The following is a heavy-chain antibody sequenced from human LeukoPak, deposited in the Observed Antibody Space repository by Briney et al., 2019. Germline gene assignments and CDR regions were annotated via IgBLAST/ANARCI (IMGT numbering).Heavy chain of an antibody. J-gene: IGHJ3*02. Sequence: PSETLSLTCTVSGGSISSGNYYWSWIRQPAGKGLEWIGRIYSSGSTNYNPSLKSRVTISVDTSKNQFSLRLSSVTAADTAVYYCARVNVAATQRAFDIWGQGTMVTVSS. V-gene: IGHV4-61*02. CDR1: GGSISSGNYY. CDR3: ARVNVAATQRAFDI. CDR2: IYSSGST. D-gene: IGHD2-21*02.